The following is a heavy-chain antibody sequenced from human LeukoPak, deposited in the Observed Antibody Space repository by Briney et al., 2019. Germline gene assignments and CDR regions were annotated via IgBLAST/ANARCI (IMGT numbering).Heavy chain of an antibody. CDR2: LTATGGST. D-gene: IGHD1-7*01. J-gene: IGHJ4*02. CDR3: AKVNWNFGSSFDD. Sequence: GGSLRLSCAASGFTFSNYAMSWVRQAPGKGLEWVSGLTATGGSTFYADSVKGRFTISRDNSKNTLYLQMNSLRADDTAVYYCAKVNWNFGSSFDDWGQGTLVTVSS. CDR1: GFTFSNYA. V-gene: IGHV3-23*01.